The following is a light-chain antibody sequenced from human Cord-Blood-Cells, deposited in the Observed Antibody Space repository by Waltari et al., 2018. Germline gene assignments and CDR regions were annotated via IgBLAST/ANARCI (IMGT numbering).Light chain of an antibody. CDR1: QGISSY. CDR3: QQYYSFPPT. V-gene: IGKV1D-8*02. Sequence: GDRVTISCRISQGISSYLAWYQQKPGKAPELLIYAASTLQSGVPSRFSGSGSGTDFTLTISCLQSEDFATYYCQQYYSFPPTFGQGTKVEIK. CDR2: AAS. J-gene: IGKJ1*01.